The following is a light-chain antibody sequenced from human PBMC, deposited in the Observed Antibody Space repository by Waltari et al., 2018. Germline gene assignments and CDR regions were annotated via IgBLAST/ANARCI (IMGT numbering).Light chain of an antibody. CDR1: GSNIGAGYD. CDR3: QSYDTSLRVV. J-gene: IGLJ2*01. V-gene: IGLV1-40*01. CDR2: GST. Sequence: QSVLTQPPSVSGAPGQRVTISCPGSGSNIGAGYDVHWSQRLPRAAPKLLLYGSTSRPLGFPDRFFGSTSGTAASLAITGLQAEDEADYYCQSYDTSLRVVFGGGTKLTVL.